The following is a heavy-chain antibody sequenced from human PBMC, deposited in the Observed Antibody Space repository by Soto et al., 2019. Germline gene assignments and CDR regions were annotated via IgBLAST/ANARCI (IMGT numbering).Heavy chain of an antibody. CDR1: GFSLNTNGMG. J-gene: IGHJ6*02. CDR3: AGWNYESGLDV. D-gene: IGHD1-7*01. CDR2: IYWDEDK. Sequence: QITLKESGPTLVRPTQTLTLTCSFSGFSLNTNGMGVGWIRQPPGKALEWLAFIYWDEDKRYSPSLQTRLTVTTDTSKNAVVLTLPTLDPWDTGTYYCAGWNYESGLDVWGQGTTVTVSS. V-gene: IGHV2-5*02.